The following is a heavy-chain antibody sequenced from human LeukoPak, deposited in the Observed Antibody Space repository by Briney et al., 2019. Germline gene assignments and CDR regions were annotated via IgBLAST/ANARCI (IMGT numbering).Heavy chain of an antibody. CDR1: GGSISSYY. V-gene: IGHV4-59*08. CDR2: MYYSGST. J-gene: IGHJ5*02. CDR3: ARRVTSNWFDP. Sequence: PSETLSLTCTVSGGSISSYYWSWIRQPPGKGLEWIGYMYYSGSTNYNPSLKSRVTISVDTSKNQFSLKLNSVTAADTAAYYCARRVTSNWFDPWGLGTLVTVSS. D-gene: IGHD2-21*02.